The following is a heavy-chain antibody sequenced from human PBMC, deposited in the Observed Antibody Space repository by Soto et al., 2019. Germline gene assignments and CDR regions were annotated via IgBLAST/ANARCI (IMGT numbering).Heavy chain of an antibody. CDR1: GFTFSSYA. CDR2: ISYDGSNK. J-gene: IGHJ2*01. V-gene: IGHV3-30-3*01. Sequence: QVQLVESVGGVVQPGRSLRLSCAASGFTFSSYAMHWVRQAPGKGLEWVAVISYDGSNKDYTDSVKGRFTISRDNSKNTLYLQMNSLRAEATAVYYCARPLWRDDYNWGYFDLWGRGTLVTVSS. D-gene: IGHD4-4*01. CDR3: ARPLWRDDYNWGYFDL.